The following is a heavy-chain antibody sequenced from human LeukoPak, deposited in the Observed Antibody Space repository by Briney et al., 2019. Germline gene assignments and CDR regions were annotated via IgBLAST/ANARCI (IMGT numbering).Heavy chain of an antibody. CDR1: GYGFTTYW. CDR2: IDPSDSYT. J-gene: IGHJ4*02. V-gene: IGHV5-10-1*01. CDR3: ARRRFSGDTAMLDY. Sequence: GASLRISCKGSGYGFTTYWIIWVRQRSGKGLECMGSIDPSDSYTNYSPSFQGHVTISTDTSISTAFLQWSSLKASDTAMYYCARRRFSGDTAMLDYWGQGTLVSVSS. D-gene: IGHD5-18*01.